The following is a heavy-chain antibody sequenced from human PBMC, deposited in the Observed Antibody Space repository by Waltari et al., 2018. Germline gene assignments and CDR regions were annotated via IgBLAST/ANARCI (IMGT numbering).Heavy chain of an antibody. V-gene: IGHV3-23*04. D-gene: IGHD1-20*01. J-gene: IGHJ4*02. CDR2: ISGSGGST. CDR3: AKEPRITGTPYYFDY. CDR1: GYTFTSYY. Sequence: VQLVQSGAEVKKPGASVKVSCKASGYTFTSYYMHWVRQAPGKGLEWVSAISGSGGSTYYADSVKGRFTISRDNSKNTLYLQMNSLRAEDTAVYYCAKEPRITGTPYYFDYWGQGTLVTVSS.